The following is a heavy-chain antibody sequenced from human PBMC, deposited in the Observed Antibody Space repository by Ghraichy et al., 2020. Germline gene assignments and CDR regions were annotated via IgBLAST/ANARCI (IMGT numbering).Heavy chain of an antibody. J-gene: IGHJ6*02. Sequence: GGSLRLSCAASGFTFSSYGMHWVRQAPGKGSEWVAFIRYDGSNKYYADSVKGRFTISRDNSKNTLYLQMNSLRAEDTAVYYCAKDDDYYDSSGYYYYYGMDVWGQGTTVTVSS. V-gene: IGHV3-30*02. CDR2: IRYDGSNK. CDR1: GFTFSSYG. D-gene: IGHD3-22*01. CDR3: AKDDDYYDSSGYYYYYGMDV.